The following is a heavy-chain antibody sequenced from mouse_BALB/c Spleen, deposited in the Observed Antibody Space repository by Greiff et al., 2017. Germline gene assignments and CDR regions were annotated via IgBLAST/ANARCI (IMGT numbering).Heavy chain of an antibody. D-gene: IGHD2-14*01. CDR2: SRNKANDYTT. CDR1: GFTFSDFY. V-gene: IGHV7-1*02. J-gene: IGHJ3*01. CDR3: ARDEYRYDGGWFAY. Sequence: EVQRVESGGGLVQPGGSLRLSCATSGFTFSDFYMEWVRQPPGKRLEWIAASRNKANDYTTEYSASVKGRFIVSRDTSQSILYLQMNALRAEDTAIYYCARDEYRYDGGWFAYWGQGTLVTVSA.